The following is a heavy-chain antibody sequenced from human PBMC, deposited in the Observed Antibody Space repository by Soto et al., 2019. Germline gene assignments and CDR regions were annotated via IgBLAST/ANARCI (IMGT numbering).Heavy chain of an antibody. Sequence: QVQLVQSGAEVKKPGASVKVSCRASGYTFTSYGISWVRQAPGQGLEWMGWISAYNGNTNYAQKLQGRVTMTTDTSTSTAYMELRSLRSDDTAVYYCARGPPSYYDSSGYYKYFDYWGQGTLVTVSS. CDR3: ARGPPSYYDSSGYYKYFDY. J-gene: IGHJ4*02. V-gene: IGHV1-18*01. CDR1: GYTFTSYG. CDR2: ISAYNGNT. D-gene: IGHD3-22*01.